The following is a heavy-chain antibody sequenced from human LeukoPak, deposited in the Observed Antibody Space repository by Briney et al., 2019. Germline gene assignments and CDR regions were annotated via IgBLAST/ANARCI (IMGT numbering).Heavy chain of an antibody. CDR1: GGSISSYY. Sequence: SETLSLTCTVSGGSISSYYWSWIRQPAGKGLEWIGRIYTSGSTNYNPSLKSRVTISVDTSKNQFSLKLSSVTAADTAVYYCARDVSVWGSFDWFDPWGQGTLVTVSS. D-gene: IGHD3-16*01. V-gene: IGHV4-4*07. CDR3: ARDVSVWGSFDWFDP. J-gene: IGHJ5*02. CDR2: IYTSGST.